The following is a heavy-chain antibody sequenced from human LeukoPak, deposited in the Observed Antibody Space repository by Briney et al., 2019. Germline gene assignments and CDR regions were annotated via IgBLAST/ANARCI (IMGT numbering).Heavy chain of an antibody. CDR1: GYTLTELS. CDR3: ATGYLVTAGLMDV. V-gene: IGHV1-24*01. Sequence: ASVTVSCKVSGYTLTELSMFWVRQAPGEGLEWTGSFDAEDGKTVFAQKFQGRVTMTEDTSTDTAYMELSSLRSEDTAVYYCATGYLVTAGLMDVWGQGTTVTVSS. J-gene: IGHJ6*02. D-gene: IGHD6-13*01. CDR2: FDAEDGKT.